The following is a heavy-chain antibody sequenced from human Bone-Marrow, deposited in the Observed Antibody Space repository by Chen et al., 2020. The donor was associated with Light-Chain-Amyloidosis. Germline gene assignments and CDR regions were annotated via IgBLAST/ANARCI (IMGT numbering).Heavy chain of an antibody. CDR1: GYSMTDAYY. J-gene: IGHJ3*02. Sequence: QVHLQESGPGLVKPSETLSLTRIVSGYSMTDAYYWGWFRQTPEKGLEWLGRIYRNGNAHYTPSLKSRVTISIATSTNHFYLQLNSVTAADTAVYYCARDHVDSDSSGYYYHGAFDIWGQGTVVTVSS. V-gene: IGHV4-38-2*02. CDR2: IYRNGNA. CDR3: ARDHVDSDSSGYYYHGAFDI. D-gene: IGHD3-22*01.